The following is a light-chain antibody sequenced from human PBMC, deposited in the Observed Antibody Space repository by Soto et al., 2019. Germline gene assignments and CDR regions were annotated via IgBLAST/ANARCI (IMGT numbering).Light chain of an antibody. V-gene: IGKV1-9*01. CDR3: QQLNTYPELT. CDR1: QGISSY. J-gene: IGKJ4*01. CDR2: AAS. Sequence: DIQLTQSPSFLSASVGDRVTITCRASQGISSYLAWYQQKPGKAPKLLIYAASTLRSGVPSRFSGSGSGTEVTLTISSLQPEDFATYYCQQLNTYPELTFDGGTKVEIK.